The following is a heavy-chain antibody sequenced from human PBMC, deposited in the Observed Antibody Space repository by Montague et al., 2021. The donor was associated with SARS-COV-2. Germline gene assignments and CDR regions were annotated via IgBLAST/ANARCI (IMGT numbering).Heavy chain of an antibody. CDR2: VYHTGKT. V-gene: IGHV4-31*03. CDR3: AKDATSSTNYFDP. J-gene: IGHJ5*02. Sequence: TLPLTCTVSGDSLSIGGYYWTWIRQHPGKGLEWIGYVYHTGKTYYNPSLESRVTMSVDTSKNQFYLNLRSVTAADTAVYYCAKDATSSTNYFDPWGQGILVTVSS. CDR1: GDSLSIGGYY. D-gene: IGHD4/OR15-4a*01.